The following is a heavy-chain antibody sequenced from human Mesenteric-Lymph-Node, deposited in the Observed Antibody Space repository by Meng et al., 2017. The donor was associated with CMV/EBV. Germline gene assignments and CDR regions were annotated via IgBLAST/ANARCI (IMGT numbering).Heavy chain of an antibody. V-gene: IGHV1-2*02. D-gene: IGHD6-13*01. Sequence: GESLKISCKASGYTFTGYYMHWVRQAPGQGLEWMGWINPNSGGTNYAQKFQGRVTMTRDTSISTAYMELSRLRSDDTAVYYCARGYSSSWYSDFMAPWGQGTLVTVSS. J-gene: IGHJ5*02. CDR3: ARGYSSSWYSDFMAP. CDR1: GYTFTGYY. CDR2: INPNSGGT.